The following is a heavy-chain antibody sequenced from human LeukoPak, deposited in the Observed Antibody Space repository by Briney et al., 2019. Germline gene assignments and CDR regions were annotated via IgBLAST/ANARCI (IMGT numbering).Heavy chain of an antibody. CDR3: AIHLVTAIRDDY. J-gene: IGHJ4*02. D-gene: IGHD2-21*02. CDR1: GYTFTSYY. CDR2: INPSGGST. Sequence: ASVKVSCKASGYTFTSYYMHWVRQAPGQGLEWMGIINPSGGSTSYAQKFQGRVTMTRDTSTSTVYMELSSLRSEDTAVYYCAIHLVTAIRDDYWGQGTLVTVSS. V-gene: IGHV1-46*01.